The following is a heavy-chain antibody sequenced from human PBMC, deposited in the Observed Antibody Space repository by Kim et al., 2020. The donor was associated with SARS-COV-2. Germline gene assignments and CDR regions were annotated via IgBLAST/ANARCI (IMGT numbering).Heavy chain of an antibody. Sequence: SETLSLTCTVSGVSISSYYWSWIRQPPGKGLEWIGYIYYSGSTNYNPSLKSRGTIAVDTTKNQFSLLLSSMTAAATAVYYCGRISGSYVLIFDYWGQGTLVTVSS. CDR2: IYYSGST. J-gene: IGHJ4*02. D-gene: IGHD1-26*01. CDR3: GRISGSYVLIFDY. CDR1: GVSISSYY. V-gene: IGHV4-59*12.